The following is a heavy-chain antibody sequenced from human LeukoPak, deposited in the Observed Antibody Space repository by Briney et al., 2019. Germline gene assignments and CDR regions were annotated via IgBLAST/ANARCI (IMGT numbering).Heavy chain of an antibody. CDR2: INHSGST. CDR1: GGSFSGYY. J-gene: IGHJ6*02. D-gene: IGHD2-15*01. CDR3: ARAGPAATRYYYYGMDV. Sequence: KPSETLSLTCAVYGGSFSGYYWSWIRQPPGKELEWIGEINHSGSTNYNPSLKSRVTISVDTSKNQFSLKLSSVTAADTAVYYCARAGPAATRYYYYGMDVWGQGTTVTVSS. V-gene: IGHV4-34*01.